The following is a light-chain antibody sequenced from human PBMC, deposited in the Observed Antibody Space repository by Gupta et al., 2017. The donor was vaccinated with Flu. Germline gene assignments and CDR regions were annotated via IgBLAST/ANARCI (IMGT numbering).Light chain of an antibody. J-gene: IGKJ4*01. CDR1: QHISSW. CDR3: QQGNSFPLT. Sequence: DIQMTQSPSSVSASVGDRVTITCRASQHISSWLAWYQQKPGKAPKLLIYAASRLQSGVPSRFSGSGSGTHFTLTINSLQAEDFATYSCQQGNSFPLTFGGGTKVDIK. V-gene: IGKV1-12*01. CDR2: AAS.